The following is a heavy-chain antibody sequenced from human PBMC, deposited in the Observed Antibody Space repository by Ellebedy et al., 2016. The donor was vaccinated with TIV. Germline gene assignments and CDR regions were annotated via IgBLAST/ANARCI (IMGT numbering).Heavy chain of an antibody. Sequence: SETLSLTXAVSGGSISSSNWWSWVRQPPGKGLEWIGEIYHNGSTNYNPSLKSRVTISVDKSKNQFSLKLSSVTAADTAVYYRARDDVVVVTAIRDYYYYYGMDVWGQGTTVTVSS. CDR1: GGSISSSNW. CDR2: IYHNGST. J-gene: IGHJ6*02. CDR3: ARDDVVVVTAIRDYYYYYGMDV. V-gene: IGHV4-4*02. D-gene: IGHD2-21*02.